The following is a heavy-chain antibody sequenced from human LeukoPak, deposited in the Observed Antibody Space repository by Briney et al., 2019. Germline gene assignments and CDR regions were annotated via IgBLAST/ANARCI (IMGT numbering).Heavy chain of an antibody. D-gene: IGHD6-19*01. CDR1: GYTFTSYG. V-gene: IGHV1-18*01. Sequence: GASVKVSCKASGYTFTSYGISWVRQAPGQGLEWMGWISAYNGNTNYAQKLQGRVTITRDTSASTAYMELSSLRSEDTSVYYCATISRGIAVDHDAFDVWGQGTMVTVSS. CDR2: ISAYNGNT. J-gene: IGHJ3*01. CDR3: ATISRGIAVDHDAFDV.